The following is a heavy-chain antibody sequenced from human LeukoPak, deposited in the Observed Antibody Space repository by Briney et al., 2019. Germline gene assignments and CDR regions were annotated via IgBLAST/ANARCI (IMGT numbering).Heavy chain of an antibody. CDR1: GFTFGSYW. CDR2: IKEDGSDK. D-gene: IGHD3/OR15-3a*01. J-gene: IGHJ4*02. V-gene: IGHV3-7*05. CDR3: AREKSLGT. Sequence: GGSLRLSCAASGFTFGSYWMSWARQAPGKRLEWVATIKEDGSDKYYVDSVKGRFTISRDNVKNSVYLQMNSLRAEDTAVYYCAREKSLGTWGQGTLVTVSS.